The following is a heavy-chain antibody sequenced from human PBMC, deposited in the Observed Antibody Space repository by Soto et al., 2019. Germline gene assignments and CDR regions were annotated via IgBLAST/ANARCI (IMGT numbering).Heavy chain of an antibody. CDR2: IYNTGST. D-gene: IGHD6-19*01. CDR1: GGAITNYY. CDR3: ARGRDSGFTYYGMDV. V-gene: IGHV4-59*01. J-gene: IGHJ6*02. Sequence: QVQLQESGPGLVKPSETLSLSCTVSGGAITNYYWSWIRQPPGKGLEWIGYIYNTGSTNYNPSLKSRVTISVDTSKIQFSLKLSSVTAADTAVYYCARGRDSGFTYYGMDVWGQGTTVTVSS.